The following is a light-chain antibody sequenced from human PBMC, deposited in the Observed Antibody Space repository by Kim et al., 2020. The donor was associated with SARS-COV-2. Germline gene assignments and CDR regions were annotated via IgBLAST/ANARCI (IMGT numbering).Light chain of an antibody. CDR1: SSDVGSANL. V-gene: IGLV2-23*02. CDR3: CSYAGSSTYV. CDR2: DVN. Sequence: QSALTQPASVSGSPGQSITISCTGTSSDVGSANLVSWYQQHPGKAPKVMIYDVNKRPSGVSDRFSGSKSGNTASLTISGLQAEDEADYYCCSYAGSSTYVFGTGTKVTVL. J-gene: IGLJ1*01.